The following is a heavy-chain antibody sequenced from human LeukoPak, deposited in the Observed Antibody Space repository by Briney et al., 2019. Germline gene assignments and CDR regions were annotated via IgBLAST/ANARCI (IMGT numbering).Heavy chain of an antibody. D-gene: IGHD2-15*01. V-gene: IGHV4-34*01. CDR2: INHSGST. J-gene: IGHJ6*02. CDR1: GGSFSGYY. CDR3: ARGANFYYYGMDV. Sequence: SETLSLTCAVYGGSFSGYYWSWIRQPPGKGLVWIGEINHSGSTNYNPSLKSRVTISVDTSKNQFSLKLSSVTAADTAVYYCARGANFYYYGMDVWGQGTTVTVSS.